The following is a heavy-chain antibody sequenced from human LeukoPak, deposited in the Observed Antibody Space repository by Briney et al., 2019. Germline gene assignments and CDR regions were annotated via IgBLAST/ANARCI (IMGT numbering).Heavy chain of an antibody. Sequence: SQTLSLTCTVSGGSISSGDYYWCWIRQPPGKGLEWIGYIYYSGSTYYNPSLKSRVTISVDTSKNQFSLKLSSVTAADTAVYYCARGLKTRAGGAFDIWSQGTMVTVSS. CDR3: ARGLKTRAGGAFDI. CDR2: IYYSGST. D-gene: IGHD3-16*01. J-gene: IGHJ3*02. CDR1: GGSISSGDYY. V-gene: IGHV4-30-4*08.